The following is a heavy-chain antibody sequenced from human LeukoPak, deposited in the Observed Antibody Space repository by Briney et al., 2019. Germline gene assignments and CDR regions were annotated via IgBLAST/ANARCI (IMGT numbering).Heavy chain of an antibody. CDR1: GGTFSSYA. Sequence: WASVKVSCKASGGTFSSYAISWVRQAPGQGLEWMGGIIPIFGTTNYAQKLQGRVTITADESTSTAYMELSSLRSEDTAVYYCARNLYTSDSFVNYLDSWGQGALVTVSS. D-gene: IGHD6-19*01. CDR2: IIPIFGTT. CDR3: ARNLYTSDSFVNYLDS. V-gene: IGHV1-69*13. J-gene: IGHJ4*02.